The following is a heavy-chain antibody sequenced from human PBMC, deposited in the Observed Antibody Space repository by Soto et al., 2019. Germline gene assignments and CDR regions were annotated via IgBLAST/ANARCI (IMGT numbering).Heavy chain of an antibody. CDR3: AKVRASYLSASYFYYGLDV. CDR1: GFTFSHYV. J-gene: IGHJ6*02. D-gene: IGHD3-10*01. V-gene: IGHV3-23*01. CDR2: ISGSGSSV. Sequence: EVELLESGGGVVRPGGSLRLSCAASGFTFSHYVLSWVRQSPERGLEWVSSISGSGSSVYVADSVRGRFIMSRDLSTNTVSLQMNSLRAEDTAVYYCAKVRASYLSASYFYYGLDVWGQGTTVTVSS.